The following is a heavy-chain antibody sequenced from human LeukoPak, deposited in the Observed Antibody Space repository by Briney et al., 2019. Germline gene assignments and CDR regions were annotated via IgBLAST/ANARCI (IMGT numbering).Heavy chain of an antibody. CDR2: ISGSGGST. CDR3: ARDGAFRIYDY. CDR1: GFTFSSHA. D-gene: IGHD3-3*02. Sequence: GGSLRLSCAASGFTFSSHAMSWVRQAPGKGLEWVSAISGSGGSTYYADSVKGRFTISRDNARNSLYLQMSSLRADDTAVYYCARDGAFRIYDYWGQGNLVTVSS. J-gene: IGHJ4*02. V-gene: IGHV3-23*01.